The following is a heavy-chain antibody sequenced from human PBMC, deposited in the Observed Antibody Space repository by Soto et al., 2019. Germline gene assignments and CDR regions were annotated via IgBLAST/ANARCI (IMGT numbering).Heavy chain of an antibody. V-gene: IGHV5-10-1*01. CDR2: IDPSDSYT. D-gene: IGHD3-10*01. CDR1: GYSFTSYW. CDR3: ARLGSTMVRGTLYGMDV. Sequence: RESLKISCKGSGYSFTSYWISWVRQMPGKVLEWMGRIDPSDSYTNYSPSFQGHVTISADKSISTAYLQWSSLKASDTAMYYCARLGSTMVRGTLYGMDVWGQGXTVTVYS. J-gene: IGHJ6*02.